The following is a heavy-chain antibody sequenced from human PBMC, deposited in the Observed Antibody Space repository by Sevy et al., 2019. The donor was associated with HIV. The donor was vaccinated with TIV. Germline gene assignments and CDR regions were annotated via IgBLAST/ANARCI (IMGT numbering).Heavy chain of an antibody. J-gene: IGHJ6*02. V-gene: IGHV3-15*01. Sequence: GGSLRLSCTASGFTFSSAWMSWVRQAPGKGLEWVGRIKNEFDGGAIDYAAPVKGRFTISREDSKNTVYLQMNSLKTEDTAVYYCITDPAYRGYDEEVINYYFYGMDVWGQGTTVTVSS. CDR2: IKNEFDGGAI. CDR3: ITDPAYRGYDEEVINYYFYGMDV. D-gene: IGHD5-12*01. CDR1: GFTFSSAW.